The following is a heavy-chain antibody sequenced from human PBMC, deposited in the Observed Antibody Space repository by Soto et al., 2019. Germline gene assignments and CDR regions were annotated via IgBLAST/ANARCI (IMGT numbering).Heavy chain of an antibody. D-gene: IGHD2-2*01. CDR1: GYTFSNYG. J-gene: IGHJ5*02. CDR2: ISLYSDGT. Sequence: ASVKVSCKTSGYTFSNYGITWVRQAPGQPLEWLGWISLYSDGTNYAQKFQGRVSMATDTSTTTAYMELRSLRSDDTAVYYCARVVPGAEAWFGPWGQGTLVTVSS. V-gene: IGHV1-18*01. CDR3: ARVVPGAEAWFGP.